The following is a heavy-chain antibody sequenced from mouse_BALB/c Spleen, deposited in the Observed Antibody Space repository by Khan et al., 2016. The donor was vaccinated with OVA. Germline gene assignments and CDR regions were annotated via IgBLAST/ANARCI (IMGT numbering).Heavy chain of an antibody. D-gene: IGHD2-12*01. V-gene: IGHV1-9*01. CDR2: ILPGRGNS. CDR1: GYTFSSYW. Sequence: QVQLQQSGAELMKSGASVKISCKATGYTFSSYWIEWVKQRPGHGLEWIGEILPGRGNSNYNEKFKDKATLTADTASNIAYMKISSLTSEDSAVYYCARGAWTTYCLDSWGQGTSVPVSS. J-gene: IGHJ4*01. CDR3: ARGAWTTYCLDS.